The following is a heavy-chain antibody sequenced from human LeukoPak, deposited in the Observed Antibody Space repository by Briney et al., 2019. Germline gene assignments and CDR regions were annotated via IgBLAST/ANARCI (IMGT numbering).Heavy chain of an antibody. J-gene: IGHJ4*02. V-gene: IGHV3-64*02. CDR1: GFTFSGFS. CDR2: INGNGATT. Sequence: GGSLRLSCAASGFTFSGFSMHWIRQAPGRGLEYVSAINGNGATTFYTDSVRGRFTIFRYNSKNTLFLQMGSLRGEDTALYFCARIGMENFYALWGQGTLVTVSS. CDR3: ARIGMENFYAL. D-gene: IGHD2/OR15-2a*01.